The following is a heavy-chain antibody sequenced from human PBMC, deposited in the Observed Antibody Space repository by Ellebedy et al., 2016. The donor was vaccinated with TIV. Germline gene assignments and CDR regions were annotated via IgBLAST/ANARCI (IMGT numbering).Heavy chain of an antibody. J-gene: IGHJ4*02. CDR2: ISSSGSTI. D-gene: IGHD3-22*01. CDR3: ARGLFRKSGSGYLHPYY. V-gene: IGHV3-48*03. Sequence: GESLKISCAASGFTFSSYAMSWVRQAPGKGLEWVSYISSSGSTIYYADSVKGRFTISRDNAKNSLYLQMNSLRAEDTAVYYCARGLFRKSGSGYLHPYYWGQGTLVTVSS. CDR1: GFTFSSYA.